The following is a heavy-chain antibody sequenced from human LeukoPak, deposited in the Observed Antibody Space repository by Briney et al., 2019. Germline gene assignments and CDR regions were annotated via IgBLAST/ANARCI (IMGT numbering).Heavy chain of an antibody. D-gene: IGHD5-18*01. CDR1: GYSFTSYW. J-gene: IGHJ4*02. Sequence: GESLRISCKGSGYSFTSYWISWVRQMPGKGLEWMGRIDPSDSYTNYSPSFQGHVTISADKSISTAYLQWSSLKASDTAMYYCATGGRGYSYGNRLYFDYWGQGTLVTVSS. V-gene: IGHV5-10-1*01. CDR3: ATGGRGYSYGNRLYFDY. CDR2: IDPSDSYT.